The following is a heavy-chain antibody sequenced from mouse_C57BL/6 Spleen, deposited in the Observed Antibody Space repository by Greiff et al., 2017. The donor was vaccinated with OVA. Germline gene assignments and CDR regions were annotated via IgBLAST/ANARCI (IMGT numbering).Heavy chain of an antibody. CDR1: GFTFSDYY. J-gene: IGHJ3*01. D-gene: IGHD1-1*01. V-gene: IGHV5-16*01. Sequence: EVQRVESEGGLVQPGSSMKLSCTASGFTFSDYYMAWVRQVPEKGLEWVANINYDGSSTYYLDSLKSRFIISRDNAKNILYLQMSSLKSEDTATYYCARGGNSYPAWFAYWGQGTLVTVSA. CDR3: ARGGNSYPAWFAY. CDR2: INYDGSST.